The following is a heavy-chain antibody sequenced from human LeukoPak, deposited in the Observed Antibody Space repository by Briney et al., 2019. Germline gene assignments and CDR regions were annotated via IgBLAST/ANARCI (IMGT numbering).Heavy chain of an antibody. Sequence: GALRLSCAASGFTFSSYSMNWVRQAPGKGLEWVSYISSSSSTIYYADSVKGRFPISRDNAKNSLYLQMNSLRVEDTAVYYCARGRPGAFDIWGQGTMVTVSS. CDR2: ISSSSSTI. J-gene: IGHJ3*02. CDR3: ARGRPGAFDI. CDR1: GFTFSSYS. V-gene: IGHV3-48*04.